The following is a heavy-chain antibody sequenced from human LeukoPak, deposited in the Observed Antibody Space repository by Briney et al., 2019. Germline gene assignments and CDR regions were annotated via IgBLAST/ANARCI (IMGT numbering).Heavy chain of an antibody. CDR2: ISSSSSYI. CDR3: ARALRSGSYSYYFDY. Sequence: SGGSLRLSCAASGFTFSSYSMKWVRQAPGKGLEWVSSISSSSSYIYYADSVKGRFTISRDNAKNSLYLQMNSLRAEDTAVYYCARALRSGSYSYYFDYWGQGTLVTVSS. D-gene: IGHD3-10*01. V-gene: IGHV3-21*01. CDR1: GFTFSSYS. J-gene: IGHJ4*02.